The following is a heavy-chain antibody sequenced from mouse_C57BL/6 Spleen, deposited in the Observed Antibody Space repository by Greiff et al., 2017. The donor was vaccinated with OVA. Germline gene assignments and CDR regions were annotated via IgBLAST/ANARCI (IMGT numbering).Heavy chain of an antibody. J-gene: IGHJ3*01. Sequence: SGPELVKPGASVKMSCKASGYTFTDYNMHWVKQSHGKSLEWIGYINPNNGGTSYNQKFKGKATLTVNKSSSTAYMELRSLTSEDSAVYYCARDYYGSSYGFAYWGQGTLVTVSA. CDR1: GYTFTDYN. D-gene: IGHD1-1*01. CDR2: INPNNGGT. CDR3: ARDYYGSSYGFAY. V-gene: IGHV1-22*01.